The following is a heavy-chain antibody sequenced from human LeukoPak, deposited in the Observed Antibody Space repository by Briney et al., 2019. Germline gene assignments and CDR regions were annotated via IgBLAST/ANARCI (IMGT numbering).Heavy chain of an antibody. Sequence: GGSLRLSCAASGFTFSAYWMHWVRQVPGKGLVWVSRINNDGTATFFADSVKGRFTISRDNSKNTLYLQMNSLRAEDTAVYYCAKGDGGSYYYGFDYWGQGTLVTVSS. J-gene: IGHJ4*02. CDR3: AKGDGGSYYYGFDY. CDR1: GFTFSAYW. D-gene: IGHD1-26*01. V-gene: IGHV3-74*01. CDR2: INNDGTAT.